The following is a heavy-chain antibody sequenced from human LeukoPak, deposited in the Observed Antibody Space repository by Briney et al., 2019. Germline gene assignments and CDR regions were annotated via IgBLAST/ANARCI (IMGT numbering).Heavy chain of an antibody. V-gene: IGHV3-23*01. CDR3: AKADSRDFWSGFDAFDI. CDR1: GFTFSSYA. J-gene: IGHJ3*02. D-gene: IGHD3-3*01. Sequence: GGSLRLSCAASGFTFSSYAMSWVRQAPGKGLEWVSAISGSGGSTYYADSVKGRFTISRDNSKNTLYLQMNSLRAEDTAVYYCAKADSRDFWSGFDAFDIWGQGTMVTVSS. CDR2: ISGSGGST.